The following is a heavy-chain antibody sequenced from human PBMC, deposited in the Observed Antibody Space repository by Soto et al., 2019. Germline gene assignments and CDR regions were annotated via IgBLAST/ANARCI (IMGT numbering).Heavy chain of an antibody. CDR3: ARQPDYNILTGYFYYFDY. D-gene: IGHD3-9*01. Sequence: PGESLKISCKSSGYSFTSYWIGWVRQMPGKGLEWMGIIYPGDSDARYSPSFQGQVTISVDTSIGTAYLQWSSLKASDTAMYYCARQPDYNILTGYFYYFDYWGQGTLVTVSS. J-gene: IGHJ4*02. V-gene: IGHV5-51*01. CDR1: GYSFTSYW. CDR2: IYPGDSDA.